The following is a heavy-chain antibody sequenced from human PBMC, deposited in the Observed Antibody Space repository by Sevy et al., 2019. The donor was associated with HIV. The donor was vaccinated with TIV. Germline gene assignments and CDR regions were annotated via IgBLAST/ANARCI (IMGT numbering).Heavy chain of an antibody. CDR2: IYYSGST. CDR1: GGSISSSSYY. CDR3: SRHVKYSGYAFFDY. V-gene: IGHV4-39*01. D-gene: IGHD5-12*01. Sequence: TEILSLTCTVSGGSISSSSYYWGWIRQPPGNGMEWIGSIYYSGSTYYNPSLKSRVTISIDTSKNQFSLKLSSVTAAHTAVYYCSRHVKYSGYAFFDYWGQGTLVIVSS. J-gene: IGHJ4*02.